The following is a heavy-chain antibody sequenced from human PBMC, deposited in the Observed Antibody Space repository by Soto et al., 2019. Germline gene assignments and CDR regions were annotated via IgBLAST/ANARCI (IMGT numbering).Heavy chain of an antibody. CDR2: IIPISGTA. Sequence: ASVKVSCKASGGTFSSYAISWVRQAPGQGLEWMGGIIPISGTANYAQKFQGRVTITADESTSTAYMELSSLRSEDTAVYYCARGPGSYGPHDAFDIWGQGTMVTVSS. CDR3: ARGPGSYGPHDAFDI. D-gene: IGHD3-10*01. J-gene: IGHJ3*02. V-gene: IGHV1-69*13. CDR1: GGTFSSYA.